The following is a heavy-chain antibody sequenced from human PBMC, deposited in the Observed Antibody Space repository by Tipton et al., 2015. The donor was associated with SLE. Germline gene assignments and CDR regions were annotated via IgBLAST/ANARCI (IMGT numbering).Heavy chain of an antibody. CDR3: ARDYGGTSGWYFDH. D-gene: IGHD4-23*01. CDR2: FHTSGGT. Sequence: TLSLTCTVSGGPIGSGDYWWSWIRQPPGKGLEWIGHFHTSGGTNYNPSLESRVTMSVDTSKNQFSLKLNSVTAADTAAYYCARDYGGTSGWYFDHWGRGTLVTVSS. V-gene: IGHV4-61*09. J-gene: IGHJ2*01. CDR1: GGPIGSGDYW.